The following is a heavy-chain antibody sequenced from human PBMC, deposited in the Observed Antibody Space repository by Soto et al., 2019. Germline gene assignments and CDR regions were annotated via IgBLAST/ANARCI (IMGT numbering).Heavy chain of an antibody. D-gene: IGHD3-9*01. J-gene: IGHJ2*01. CDR1: GGSISRNNYY. V-gene: IGHV4-39*01. Sequence: QLQLQESGPGLVKPSETLSLTCTVSGGSISRNNYYWGWIRQPPGKGLEWIGSIYYRGTTYYNPSLKSRVTISIDTSTNQFSLKLSSVTAADTAVYYCARHSLTGSQKNFDLWGRGTLVTVSS. CDR3: ARHSLTGSQKNFDL. CDR2: IYYRGTT.